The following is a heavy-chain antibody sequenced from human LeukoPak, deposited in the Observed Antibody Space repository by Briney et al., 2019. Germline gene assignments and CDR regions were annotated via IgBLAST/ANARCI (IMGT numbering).Heavy chain of an antibody. CDR3: AAYYYDSSGYLTPEY. V-gene: IGHV4-30-2*01. CDR2: IYHSGST. CDR1: GGSISSGGYS. Sequence: SETLSLTCAVSGGSISSGGYSWNWIRQPPGKGLEWIGYIYHSGSTYYNPSLKSRVTMSVDTSKNQFSLKLSSVTAADTAVYYCAAYYYDSSGYLTPEYWGQGTLVTVSS. J-gene: IGHJ4*02. D-gene: IGHD3-22*01.